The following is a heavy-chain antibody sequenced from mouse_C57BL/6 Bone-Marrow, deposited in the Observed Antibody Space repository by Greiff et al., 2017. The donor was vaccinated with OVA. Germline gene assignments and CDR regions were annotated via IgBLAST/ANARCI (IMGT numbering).Heavy chain of an antibody. D-gene: IGHD2-2*01. Sequence: EVQLQQSGPELVKPGASVKISCKASGYTFTDYYMNWVKQSHGKSLEWIGDINPNNGGTSYNQKFKGKATLTVDKSSSTAYMELRSLTSEDSAVYYCARGMGYDGVYYAMDYWGQGTSVTVSS. V-gene: IGHV1-26*01. CDR1: GYTFTDYY. J-gene: IGHJ4*01. CDR3: ARGMGYDGVYYAMDY. CDR2: INPNNGGT.